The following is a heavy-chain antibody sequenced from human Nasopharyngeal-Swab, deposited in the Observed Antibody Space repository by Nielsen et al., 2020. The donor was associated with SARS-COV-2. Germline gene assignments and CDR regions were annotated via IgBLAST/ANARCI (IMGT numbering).Heavy chain of an antibody. D-gene: IGHD6-13*01. V-gene: IGHV4-34*01. Sequence: ESLKISCAVYGGSFSGYYWSWIRQPPGKGPEWIGEINHSGSTNYNPSLKSRVTISLDTSKNQFSLKLSSVTAADTAVYYCTGRLGYMPGQWGQGTLVTVSS. CDR2: INHSGST. CDR3: TGRLGYMPGQ. CDR1: GGSFSGYY. J-gene: IGHJ4*02.